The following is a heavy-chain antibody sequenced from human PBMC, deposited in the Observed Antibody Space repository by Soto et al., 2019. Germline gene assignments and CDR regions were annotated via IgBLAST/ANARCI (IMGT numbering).Heavy chain of an antibody. CDR3: AKRPSITMVRGVIINP. J-gene: IGHJ5*02. CDR2: ISYDGSNK. Sequence: WGSLRLSCAASGFTFISYGIHLFRHAPVKGLEWVAVISYDGSNKYYADSVKGRFTISRDNSKNTLYLQMNSLRAEDTAVYYCAKRPSITMVRGVIINPWGQGTLVTVSS. V-gene: IGHV3-30*18. D-gene: IGHD3-10*01. CDR1: GFTFISYG.